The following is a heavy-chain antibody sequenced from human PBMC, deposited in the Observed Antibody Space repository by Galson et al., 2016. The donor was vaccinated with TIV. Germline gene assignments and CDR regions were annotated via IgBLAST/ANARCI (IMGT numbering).Heavy chain of an antibody. J-gene: IGHJ6*02. CDR3: VKGPSSGFTYYYAMDV. V-gene: IGHV3-23*01. CDR1: GFTFSNFA. Sequence: SLRLSCAASGFTFSNFAMLWVRQAPGKGLEWVSAISGGGGTTFYEDSVKGRFTISRDNSKNTLYMQMNSLRAEDTAVYYCVKGPSSGFTYYYAMDVWGQGTTVTVSS. D-gene: IGHD6-19*01. CDR2: ISGGGGTT.